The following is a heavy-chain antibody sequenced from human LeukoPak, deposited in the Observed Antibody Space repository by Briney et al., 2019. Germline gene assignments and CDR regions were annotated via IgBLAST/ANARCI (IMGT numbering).Heavy chain of an antibody. CDR3: TRLLYYYDSDIYQRYFDY. Sequence: PGGSLRLSCAASGLTVSSNYMNWVRQAPGKGLEWVSIIYSGGNTHYADSVTGRCTISRDNSQNTLYLQMNSLRPEDTAVYYCTRLLYYYDSDIYQRYFDYWGQGTLVTVSS. J-gene: IGHJ4*02. D-gene: IGHD3-22*01. CDR2: IYSGGNT. CDR1: GLTVSSNY. V-gene: IGHV3-53*01.